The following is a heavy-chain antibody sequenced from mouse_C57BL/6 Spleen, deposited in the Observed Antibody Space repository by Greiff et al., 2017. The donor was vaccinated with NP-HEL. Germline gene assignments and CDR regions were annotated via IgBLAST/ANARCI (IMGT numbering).Heavy chain of an antibody. CDR1: GYAFSSYW. Sequence: QVQLQQSGAELVKPGASVKISCKASGYAFSSYWMNWVKQRPGKGLEWIGQIYPGDGDTNYNGKFKGKATLTADKSSSTAYMQLSSLTSEDSAVYFCARSQGLLPRYFDYWGQGTTLTVSS. CDR2: IYPGDGDT. V-gene: IGHV1-80*01. J-gene: IGHJ2*01. CDR3: ARSQGLLPRYFDY. D-gene: IGHD1-1*01.